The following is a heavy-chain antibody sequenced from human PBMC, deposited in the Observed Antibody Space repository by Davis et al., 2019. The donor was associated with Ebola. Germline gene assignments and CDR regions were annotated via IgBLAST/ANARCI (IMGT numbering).Heavy chain of an antibody. D-gene: IGHD6-6*01. CDR2: ISGSGGST. V-gene: IGHV3-23*01. CDR3: AREEYSSSSGLDC. CDR1: GFTFSSYA. J-gene: IGHJ4*02. Sequence: GESLKISCAASGFTFSSYAMSWVRQAPGKGLEWVSAISGSGGSTYYADSVKGRFTISRDNSKNTLYLQMNSLRAEDTAVYYCAREEYSSSSGLDCWGQGTLVTVSS.